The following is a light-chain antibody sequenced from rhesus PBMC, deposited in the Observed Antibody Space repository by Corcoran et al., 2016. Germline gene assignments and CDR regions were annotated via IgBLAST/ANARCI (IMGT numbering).Light chain of an antibody. J-gene: IGKJ1*01. CDR3: MQSIQVPWT. V-gene: IGKV2S2*01. Sequence: DIVMTQTPLSLPLTPGEPASISCRSSQSLLQSDGYTYLDWYLQKPGQSPRLLIYKVTNRESGVPDRFSGGGSGTDFTLKISRVEPEDVGVYYCMQSIQVPWTFGQGTKVEIK. CDR2: KVT. CDR1: QSLLQSDGYTY.